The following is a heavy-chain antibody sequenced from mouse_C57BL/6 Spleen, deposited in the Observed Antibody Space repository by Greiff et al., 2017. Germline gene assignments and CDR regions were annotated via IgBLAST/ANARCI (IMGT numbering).Heavy chain of an antibody. D-gene: IGHD2-2*01. CDR2: IWSGGST. V-gene: IGHV2-2*01. J-gene: IGHJ4*01. Sequence: VKVVESGPGLVQPSQSLSITCTVSGFSLTSYGVHWVRQSPGKGLEWLGVIWSGGSTDYNAAFISRLSISKDNSKSQVFFKMNSLQADDTAIYYCARGGVTTWDYYAMDYWGQGTSVTVSS. CDR3: ARGGVTTWDYYAMDY. CDR1: GFSLTSYG.